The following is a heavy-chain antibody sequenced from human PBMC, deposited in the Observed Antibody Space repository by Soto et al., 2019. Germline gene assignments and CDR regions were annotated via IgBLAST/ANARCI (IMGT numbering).Heavy chain of an antibody. Sequence: GGSLRLSCAASGFTFSSYGMHWVRQAPGKGLEWVAVISYDGSNKYYADSVKGRFTISRDNSKNTLYLQMNSLRAEDTAVYYCARDPREYYYDSSGYYYASWFDPWGQGTLVTVSS. V-gene: IGHV3-30*03. D-gene: IGHD3-22*01. CDR2: ISYDGSNK. CDR3: ARDPREYYYDSSGYYYASWFDP. J-gene: IGHJ5*02. CDR1: GFTFSSYG.